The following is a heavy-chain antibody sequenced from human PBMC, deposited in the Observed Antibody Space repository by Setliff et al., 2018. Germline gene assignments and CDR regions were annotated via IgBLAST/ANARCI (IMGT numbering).Heavy chain of an antibody. Sequence: ASVKVSCKASGYTFTSYGFSWVRQAPGQGLEWMGWISVYNGKTKYAQKFQGRVTMTRNTSISTAYMELSSLRSEDTAVYYCARGIRYYDILTGYQVPTSGFDYWGQGTLVTVSS. J-gene: IGHJ4*02. V-gene: IGHV1-18*01. D-gene: IGHD3-9*01. CDR1: GYTFTSYG. CDR2: ISVYNGKT. CDR3: ARGIRYYDILTGYQVPTSGFDY.